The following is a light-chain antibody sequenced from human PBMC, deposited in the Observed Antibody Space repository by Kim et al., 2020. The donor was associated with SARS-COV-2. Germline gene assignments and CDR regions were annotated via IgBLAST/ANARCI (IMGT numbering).Light chain of an antibody. J-gene: IGKJ1*01. CDR1: QTISNF. CDR3: HRYNSVPQA. CDR2: SAS. Sequence: DFQMTQSPSSLSASVGDRVTITCRASQTISNFLAWFQQKPGMVPKLLIYSASTLHSGVPSRFSGSGSGTHFTLTISSLQPEDVATYYCHRYNSVPQAFGQGTKVDIK. V-gene: IGKV1-27*01.